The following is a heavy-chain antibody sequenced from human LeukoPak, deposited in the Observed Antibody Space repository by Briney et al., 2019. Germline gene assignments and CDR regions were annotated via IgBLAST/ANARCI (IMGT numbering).Heavy chain of an antibody. CDR1: GFTFSDYY. J-gene: IGHJ5*02. V-gene: IGHV3-11*04. CDR2: ISGSGSTK. CDR3: AKDSLRIAAAPTGWFDP. D-gene: IGHD6-13*01. Sequence: GGSLRLSCAASGFTFSDYYMSWIRQAPGKGLEWVSHISGSGSTKIYADSVKGRFTISRDNSKNTLYLQMNSLRGEDTAVYYCAKDSLRIAAAPTGWFDPWGQGTLVTVSS.